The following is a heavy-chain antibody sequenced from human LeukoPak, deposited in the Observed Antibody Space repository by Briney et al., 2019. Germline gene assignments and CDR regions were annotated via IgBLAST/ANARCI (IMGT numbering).Heavy chain of an antibody. CDR3: ARDPPYSSGWSRFDP. D-gene: IGHD6-19*01. CDR1: GYTFNIYG. J-gene: IGHJ5*02. Sequence: ASVKVSCTASGYTFNIYGISWVRQAPGQGLEWMGWISGYNGDTKTAQKFQGRVTMTTDTSTSTAYMELRSLRSDDTAVYYCARDPPYSSGWSRFDPWGQGTLVTVSS. CDR2: ISGYNGDT. V-gene: IGHV1-18*01.